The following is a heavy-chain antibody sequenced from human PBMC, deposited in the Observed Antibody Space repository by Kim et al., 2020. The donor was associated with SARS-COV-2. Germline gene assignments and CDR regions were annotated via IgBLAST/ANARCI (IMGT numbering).Heavy chain of an antibody. CDR1: GGTFSSYA. CDR3: AREGSYYYDPRLGPHWFDP. CDR2: IIPIFGTA. V-gene: IGHV1-69*13. J-gene: IGHJ5*02. Sequence: SVKVSCKASGGTFSSYAISWVRQAPGQGLEWMGGIIPIFGTANYAQKFQGRVTITADESTSTAYMELSSLRSEDTAVYYCAREGSYYYDPRLGPHWFDPWGQGTLVTVSS. D-gene: IGHD3-22*01.